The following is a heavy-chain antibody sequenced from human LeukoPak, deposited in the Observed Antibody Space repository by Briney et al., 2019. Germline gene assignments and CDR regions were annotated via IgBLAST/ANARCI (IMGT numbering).Heavy chain of an antibody. J-gene: IGHJ4*02. V-gene: IGHV4-30-4*08. CDR1: GGSISSGGYY. CDR2: IYYSGST. Sequence: PSQTLSLTCTVSGGSISSGGYYWSWIRQHPGKGLEWIGYIYYSGSTYYNPSLKSRVTISLDTSKNQFSLKLSSVTAADTAVFYCARGFNAGWLSAFGYWGQGTLVTVSS. CDR3: ARGFNAGWLSAFGY. D-gene: IGHD3-22*01.